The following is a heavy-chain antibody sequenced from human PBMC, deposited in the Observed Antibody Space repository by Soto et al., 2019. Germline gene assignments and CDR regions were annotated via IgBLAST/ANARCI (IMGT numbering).Heavy chain of an antibody. V-gene: IGHV3-49*03. J-gene: IGHJ4*02. CDR3: TRGEHVTVIPLFDY. D-gene: IGHD1-1*01. Sequence: GGSLRLSCTASGFTFGDYAMSWFRQAPGKGLEWVGFIRSKAYGGTTEYAASVKGRFTISRDDSKSIAYLQMNSLKTEDTAVYYCTRGEHVTVIPLFDYWGQGTLVTVSS. CDR2: IRSKAYGGTT. CDR1: GFTFGDYA.